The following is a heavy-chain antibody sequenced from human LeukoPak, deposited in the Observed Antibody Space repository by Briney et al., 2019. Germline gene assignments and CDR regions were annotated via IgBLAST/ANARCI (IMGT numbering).Heavy chain of an antibody. D-gene: IGHD1-26*01. Sequence: GASVKVSCKASGCTFTSYGISWVRQAPGQGLEWMGWISAYNGNTNYAQKLQGRVTMTTDTSTSTAYMELRSLRSDDTAVYYCARAQPGATNGPFDYWGQGTLVTVSS. J-gene: IGHJ4*02. CDR1: GCTFTSYG. V-gene: IGHV1-18*01. CDR3: ARAQPGATNGPFDY. CDR2: ISAYNGNT.